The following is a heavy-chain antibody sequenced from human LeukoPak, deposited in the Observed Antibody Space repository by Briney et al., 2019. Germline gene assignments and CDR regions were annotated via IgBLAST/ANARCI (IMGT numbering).Heavy chain of an antibody. D-gene: IGHD3-10*01. J-gene: IGHJ5*02. CDR3: ARAAVRGLIYWFDP. V-gene: IGHV3-64*02. CDR2: ITSNGGST. Sequence: GGSLRLSCAASGFTISNYAMHWVRKAPGKGLEDVAAITSNGGSTYYLDSVKGRFTISRDNSKNTLYLQMGSLRADDMAVYYCARAAVRGLIYWFDPWGQGTLVTVSS. CDR1: GFTISNYA.